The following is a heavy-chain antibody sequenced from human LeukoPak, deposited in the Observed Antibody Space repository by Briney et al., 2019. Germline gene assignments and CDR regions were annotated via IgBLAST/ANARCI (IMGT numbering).Heavy chain of an antibody. Sequence: SETLSLTCAVSGGSISSTNWWSWVRQPPGKGLEWIGEINHSGSTNYNPSLKSRVTISVDTSKNQFSLKLSSVTAADTAVYYCARWMVPFDYWGQGTLVTVSS. CDR3: ARWMVPFDY. CDR1: GGSISSTNW. D-gene: IGHD3-10*01. V-gene: IGHV4-4*02. CDR2: INHSGST. J-gene: IGHJ4*02.